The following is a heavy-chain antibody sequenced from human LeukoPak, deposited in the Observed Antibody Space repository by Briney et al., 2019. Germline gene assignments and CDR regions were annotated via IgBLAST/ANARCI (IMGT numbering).Heavy chain of an antibody. D-gene: IGHD3-10*01. V-gene: IGHV5-51*01. CDR1: GYTFTNYW. J-gene: IGHJ4*02. CDR3: ATGNYASGNYYNVASDY. CDR2: IFPCDSDT. Sequence: GESLKISCTGSGYTFTNYWIGWVRQMPGKGLECMGIIFPCDSDTKYRPSFQGQVTVSADKSISTAYLQWSSLKASDTAMYYCATGNYASGNYYNVASDYWGQGTLVTVSS.